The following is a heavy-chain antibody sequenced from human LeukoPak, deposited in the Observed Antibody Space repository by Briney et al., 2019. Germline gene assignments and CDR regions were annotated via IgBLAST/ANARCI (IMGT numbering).Heavy chain of an antibody. V-gene: IGHV4-61*01. J-gene: IGHJ6*03. CDR1: GGSVSSGSYY. Sequence: SETLSLTCTVSGGSVSSGSYYWSWIRQPPGKGLEWIGYIYYSGGTNYNPSLKSRVTISVDTSKNQFSLKLSSVTAADTAVYYCARVHSSSWSRYYYYYMDVWGKGTTVTVSS. D-gene: IGHD6-13*01. CDR2: IYYSGGT. CDR3: ARVHSSSWSRYYYYYMDV.